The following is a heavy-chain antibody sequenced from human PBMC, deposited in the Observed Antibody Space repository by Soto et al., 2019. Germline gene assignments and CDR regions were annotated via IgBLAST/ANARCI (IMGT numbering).Heavy chain of an antibody. CDR1: GFTFSSYG. CDR3: ARDAVQWCYYYCLGV. Sequence: QVQLVESGGGVVQPGRSLRLSCAAYGFTFSSYGMHWVRQAPGKVLEWVALIWHDGSIKYYADSVKGRFTISRDNSKNTLYLQTTRLRVEDTAVYYCARDAVQWCYYYCLGVWGPGTTVAVSS. V-gene: IGHV3-33*01. CDR2: IWHDGSIK. J-gene: IGHJ6*02. D-gene: IGHD1-26*01.